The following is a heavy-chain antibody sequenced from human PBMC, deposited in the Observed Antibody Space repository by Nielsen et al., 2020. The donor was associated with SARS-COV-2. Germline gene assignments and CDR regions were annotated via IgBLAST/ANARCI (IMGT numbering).Heavy chain of an antibody. Sequence: GESLKISCAASGFTFSSYGMHWVRQAPGKGLEWVAVIWYDGSNKYYADSVKGRFTISRDNSKNTLYLQMNSLRAEDTAVYYCARQGIVGATPAYWGQGTLVTVSS. CDR3: ARQGIVGATPAY. V-gene: IGHV3-33*01. CDR2: IWYDGSNK. D-gene: IGHD1-26*01. J-gene: IGHJ4*02. CDR1: GFTFSSYG.